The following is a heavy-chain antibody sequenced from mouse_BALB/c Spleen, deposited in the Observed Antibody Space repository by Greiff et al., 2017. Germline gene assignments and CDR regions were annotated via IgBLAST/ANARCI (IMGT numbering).Heavy chain of an antibody. V-gene: IGHV1-7*01. CDR1: GYTFTSYW. Sequence: VQLQQSGAELAKPGASVKMSCKASGYTFTSYWMHWVKQRPGQGLEWIGYINPSTGYTEYNQKFKDKATLTADKSSSTAYMQLSSLTPEDSAVYYCAREDYYGSRAYYFDYWGQGTTRTVSS. D-gene: IGHD1-1*01. CDR2: INPSTGYT. J-gene: IGHJ2*01. CDR3: AREDYYGSRAYYFDY.